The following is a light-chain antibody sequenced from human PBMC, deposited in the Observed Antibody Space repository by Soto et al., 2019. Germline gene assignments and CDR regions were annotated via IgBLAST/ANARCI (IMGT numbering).Light chain of an antibody. J-gene: IGLJ1*01. CDR3: KSYAGSNTYV. CDR2: EVV. CDR1: KSDIGIYDF. V-gene: IGLV2-8*01. Sequence: QSALTQPPSASGSPGQSVTISCTGSKSDIGIYDFVSWYQHHPGKAPRLIIYEVVQRPSGVPDRFSGSKSGNTASLTVSGLLAADEADYFCKSYAGSNTYVFGTGTKLTVL.